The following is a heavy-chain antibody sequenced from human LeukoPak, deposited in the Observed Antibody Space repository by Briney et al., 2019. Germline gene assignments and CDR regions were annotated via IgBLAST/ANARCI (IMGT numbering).Heavy chain of an antibody. D-gene: IGHD1-26*01. J-gene: IGHJ4*02. CDR1: GFAFSSYA. V-gene: IGHV3-23*01. CDR3: AKRGAEVGATVAPGDY. Sequence: GGSLRLSCAASGFAFSSYAMSWVRQAPGKGLEWVSALSGSAGSTYYADSVTGRFTISRDNSKNTLYLQMNSLRAEDTAVYYCAKRGAEVGATVAPGDYWGQGTLVTVSS. CDR2: LSGSAGST.